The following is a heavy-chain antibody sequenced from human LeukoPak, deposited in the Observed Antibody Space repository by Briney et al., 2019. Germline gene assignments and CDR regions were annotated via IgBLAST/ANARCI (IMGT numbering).Heavy chain of an antibody. CDR3: ARYSRDGYNSLHYFDY. CDR2: IYPGDSDT. D-gene: IGHD5-24*01. V-gene: IGHV5-51*01. CDR1: GYSFTSYW. J-gene: IGHJ4*02. Sequence: GESLKISCKGSGYSFTSYWIGWVRQMPGKGLEWMGIIYPGDSDTRYSPSFQGQVTISADKSISTAYLQWSSLKASDTAMYYCARYSRDGYNSLHYFDYWGQGTLVTVSS.